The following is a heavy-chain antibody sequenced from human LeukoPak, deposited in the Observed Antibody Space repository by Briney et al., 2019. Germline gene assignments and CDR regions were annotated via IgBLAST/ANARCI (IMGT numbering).Heavy chain of an antibody. Sequence: GGSLRLSCAASGFTFSSYSMNWVRQAPGKGLEWVSSISSSSSYIYYADSVKGRSTISRDNAKNSLYLQMNSLRAEDTAVYYCARAVGYYDSSVGDAFDIWGQGTMVTVSS. J-gene: IGHJ3*02. CDR3: ARAVGYYDSSVGDAFDI. V-gene: IGHV3-21*01. CDR1: GFTFSSYS. CDR2: ISSSSSYI. D-gene: IGHD3-22*01.